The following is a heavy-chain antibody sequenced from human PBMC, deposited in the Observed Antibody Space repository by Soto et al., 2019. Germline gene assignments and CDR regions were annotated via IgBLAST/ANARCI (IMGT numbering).Heavy chain of an antibody. J-gene: IGHJ4*02. V-gene: IGHV4-4*02. CDR1: GDSVTSNVW. Sequence: SETLSLTCAVSGDSVTSNVWWSWVHQPPGKGLEWIGEAYHNGLTDYNPSLKSRVTMSVDTSKNEFSLKLTSLTAADTAIYYCARDAAVPGESDRFDYWGQGTLVTVSS. CDR2: AYHNGLT. D-gene: IGHD6-19*01. CDR3: ARDAAVPGESDRFDY.